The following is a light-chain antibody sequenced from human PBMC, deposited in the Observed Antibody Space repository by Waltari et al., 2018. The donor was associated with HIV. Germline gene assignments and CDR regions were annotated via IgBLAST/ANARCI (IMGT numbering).Light chain of an antibody. J-gene: IGKJ4*01. Sequence: ALQSTQSPSSLSAYVGDRITITCRASQGISSALAWYQQRPGKAPKLLIYDASSLKSGVPSRFSGSESGTDFTFTISSLQPEDFATYYCQQFNNYPLTFGGGTKVEI. CDR3: QQFNNYPLT. CDR1: QGISSA. CDR2: DAS. V-gene: IGKV1D-13*01.